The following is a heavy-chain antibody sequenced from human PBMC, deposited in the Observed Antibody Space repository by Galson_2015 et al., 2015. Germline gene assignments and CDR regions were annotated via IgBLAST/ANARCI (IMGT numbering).Heavy chain of an antibody. CDR3: ATDRVSFPHQPPRRYSYGLAAFDT. Sequence: SLRLSCAASGFTFSSYAMSWVRQAPGKGLEWVSAIRGSGGRTYYADSVKGRFTISRDNSKNTVYLQMNNLRAEDTAVYYCATDRVSFPHQPPRRYSYGLAAFDTSGQAPPVTVSS. V-gene: IGHV3-23*01. J-gene: IGHJ3*02. CDR1: GFTFSSYA. CDR2: IRGSGGRT. D-gene: IGHD5-18*01.